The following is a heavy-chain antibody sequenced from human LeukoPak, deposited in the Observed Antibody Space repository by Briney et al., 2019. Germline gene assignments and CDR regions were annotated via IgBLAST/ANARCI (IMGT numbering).Heavy chain of an antibody. V-gene: IGHV3-23*01. CDR2: ISGSGGST. D-gene: IGHD5-12*01. J-gene: IGHJ4*02. CDR1: GFTVSSNY. Sequence: GGSLRLSCAASGFTVSSNYMSWVRQAPGKGLEWVSAISGSGGSTYYADSVKGRFTISRDNSKNTLYLQMNSLRAEDTAVYYCAKLGIVATMPDYWGQGTLVTVSS. CDR3: AKLGIVATMPDY.